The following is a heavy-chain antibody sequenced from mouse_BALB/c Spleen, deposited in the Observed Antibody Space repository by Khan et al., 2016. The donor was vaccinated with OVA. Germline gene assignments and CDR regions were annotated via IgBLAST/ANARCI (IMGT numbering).Heavy chain of an antibody. Sequence: QVQLQQSGAELARPGASVKMSCKASGYTFTSYTIYWIKLRPGQGLEWIGYINPCNGYTNYNQKFKDKATLTADKSSTTAYMQLNSLTYEDSAVYNCVRDWAYYRNEGWFAYWGQGTLVTVSA. CDR3: VRDWAYYRNEGWFAY. D-gene: IGHD2-14*01. CDR1: GYTFTSYT. CDR2: INPCNGYT. V-gene: IGHV1-4*01. J-gene: IGHJ3*01.